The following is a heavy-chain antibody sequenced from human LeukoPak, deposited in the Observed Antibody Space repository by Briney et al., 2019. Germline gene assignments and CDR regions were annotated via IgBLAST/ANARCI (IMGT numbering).Heavy chain of an antibody. CDR3: GVLPAAIMLRDF. D-gene: IGHD2-2*01. CDR1: GFTFSTYG. J-gene: IGHJ4*02. V-gene: IGHV3-33*01. CDR2: LWDDGINT. Sequence: PGRSLRLPCAASGFTFSTYGMHWVRQAPGKGLEWVAVLWDDGINTSYADSVKGRFTISRDTSQNTLYLQMDSLRAEDTAVYFCGVLPAAIMLRDFWGQGTLVTVSS.